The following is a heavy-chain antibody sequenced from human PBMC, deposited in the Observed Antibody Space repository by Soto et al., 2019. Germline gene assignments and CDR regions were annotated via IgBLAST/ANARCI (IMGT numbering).Heavy chain of an antibody. Sequence: SETLSLTCAVYGGSFSGYYWSWIRQPPGEGLEWIGEINHSGSTNYNPSLKSRVTISVDTSKNQFSLKLSSVTAADTAVYYCARDGCSGGSCSSYCYYGMDVWGQGTTVTVSS. J-gene: IGHJ6*02. V-gene: IGHV4-34*01. D-gene: IGHD2-15*01. CDR2: INHSGST. CDR1: GGSFSGYY. CDR3: ARDGCSGGSCSSYCYYGMDV.